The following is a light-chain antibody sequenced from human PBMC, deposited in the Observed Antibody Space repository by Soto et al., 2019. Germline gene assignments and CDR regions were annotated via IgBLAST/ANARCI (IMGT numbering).Light chain of an antibody. Sequence: MVMWQCPATPSLSPEETATLSCRASQSVSSNLAWYQQKPGQAPRLLIFGTSTRATGIPVRFSGSGSGTEFTLTISSLQAEDFAAYYCQQYDSLPRTFGQGTKV. J-gene: IGKJ1*01. V-gene: IGKV3-15*01. CDR2: GTS. CDR1: QSVSSN. CDR3: QQYDSLPRT.